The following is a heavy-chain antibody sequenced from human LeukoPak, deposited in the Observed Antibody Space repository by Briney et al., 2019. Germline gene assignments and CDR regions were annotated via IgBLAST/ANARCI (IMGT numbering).Heavy chain of an antibody. CDR3: ARTDSSGYYGAY. D-gene: IGHD3-22*01. Sequence: SETLSLTCAVSGGSISSGDYYWSWIRQPPGKGLEWIGYIYYSGSAYYNPSLKSRLTMSVDTSNNLSSLKLSSVTAADTAVYYCARTDSSGYYGAYWGQGTLVTVSS. V-gene: IGHV4-30-4*01. CDR1: GGSISSGDYY. J-gene: IGHJ4*02. CDR2: IYYSGSA.